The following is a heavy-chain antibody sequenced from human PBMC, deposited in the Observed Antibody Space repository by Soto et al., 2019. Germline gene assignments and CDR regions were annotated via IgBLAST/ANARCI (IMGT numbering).Heavy chain of an antibody. V-gene: IGHV1-46*01. D-gene: IGHD2-2*02. CDR3: ARDGEHCSSTSCYRKNYYYYGMDV. Sequence: ASVKVSCKASGYTFTSYYMHWVRQAPGQGLEWMGIINTSGGSTSYAQKLQGRVTMTRDTSTSTVYMELSSLRSEDTAVYYCARDGEHCSSTSCYRKNYYYYGMDVWGQGTTVTVSS. J-gene: IGHJ6*02. CDR1: GYTFTSYY. CDR2: INTSGGST.